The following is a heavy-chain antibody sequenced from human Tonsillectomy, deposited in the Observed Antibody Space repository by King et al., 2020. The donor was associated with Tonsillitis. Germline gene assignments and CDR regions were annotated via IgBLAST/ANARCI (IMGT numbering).Heavy chain of an antibody. V-gene: IGHV3-33*05. CDR2: ISHDGKE. Sequence: VQLVESGGGVVQPGRSLRLSCTASGFTFSDYGIHWVRRAPGKGLEWVAVISHDGKEYYSDSVKGRFTISRDNSKNTLFLQMDSLRVEDTAGYYCASPATRIGYLDYWGQGIRVTVSS. CDR3: ASPATRIGYLDY. D-gene: IGHD2-2*03. J-gene: IGHJ4*02. CDR1: GFTFSDYG.